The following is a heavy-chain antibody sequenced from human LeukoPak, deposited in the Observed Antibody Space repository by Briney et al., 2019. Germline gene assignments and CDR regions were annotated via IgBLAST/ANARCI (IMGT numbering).Heavy chain of an antibody. J-gene: IGHJ4*02. Sequence: SQTLSLTCAISGDSVSSNSTAWNWIRQSPSRGLEWLGRTYYRSKWYNDYAVSVKSRITINPDTSQNQFSLQLNSVTPEDTAVYYCARGPDTYSRGSYPFDYWGQGTLVTVSS. CDR3: ARGPDTYSRGSYPFDY. V-gene: IGHV6-1*01. CDR1: GDSVSSNSTA. CDR2: TYYRSKWYN. D-gene: IGHD6-19*01.